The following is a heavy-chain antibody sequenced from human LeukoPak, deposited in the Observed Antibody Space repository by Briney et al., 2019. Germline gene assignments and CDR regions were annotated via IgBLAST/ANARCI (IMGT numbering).Heavy chain of an antibody. CDR2: IKQDGRDK. J-gene: IGHJ4*02. Sequence: PGGSLRLSCAATGFTFWSYGMHWVRQAPGKGLEWVANIKQDGRDKYYVDSVKGRFTISRDNSKNTLYLQMSSLRAEDTAVYYCARALGYCSGGSCYQDYWGQGTLVTVSS. CDR1: GFTFWSYG. D-gene: IGHD2-15*01. V-gene: IGHV3-7*01. CDR3: ARALGYCSGGSCYQDY.